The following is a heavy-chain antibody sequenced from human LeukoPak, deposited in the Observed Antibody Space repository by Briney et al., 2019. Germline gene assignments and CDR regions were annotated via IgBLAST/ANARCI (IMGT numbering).Heavy chain of an antibody. CDR2: ISSSGSTI. CDR1: GFTFSDYY. J-gene: IGHJ4*02. Sequence: PGGSLRLSCAASGFTFSDYYMSWTRQAPGKGLEWVSYISSSGSTIYYADSVKGRFTISRDNAKNSLYLQMNSLRAEDTAVYYCASPGATYSRIFDYWGQGTLVTVSS. CDR3: ASPGATYSRIFDY. V-gene: IGHV3-11*04. D-gene: IGHD6-13*01.